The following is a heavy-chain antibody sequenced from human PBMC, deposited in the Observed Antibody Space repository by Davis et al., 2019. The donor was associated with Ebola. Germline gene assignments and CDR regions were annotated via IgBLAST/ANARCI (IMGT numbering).Heavy chain of an antibody. J-gene: IGHJ1*01. CDR3: ATRSYDFWTNYRDAEYFQH. Sequence: ASVKVSCKVSGYTLSELSMHWVRQAPGKGLEWMGGFDPEDGETIYAERFQGRVTMTEGTSTDTAFMYLNSLGSEDTAVYYCATRSYDFWTNYRDAEYFQHWGQGTLVTVSS. D-gene: IGHD3-3*01. V-gene: IGHV1-24*01. CDR2: FDPEDGET. CDR1: GYTLSELS.